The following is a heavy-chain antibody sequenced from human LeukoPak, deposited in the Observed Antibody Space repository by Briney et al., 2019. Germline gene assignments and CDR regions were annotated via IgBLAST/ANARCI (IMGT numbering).Heavy chain of an antibody. D-gene: IGHD3-10*01. Sequence: ASVKVSCKASGYTFTSFDVTWVRQAPGQGLEWMGWISAYNGNTNYAQKLQGRVTMTTDTSTSTAYMELRSLGSDDTAVYYCARTYGSGSYYNGLIDYWGQGTLVTVSS. V-gene: IGHV1-18*01. CDR2: ISAYNGNT. CDR3: ARTYGSGSYYNGLIDY. CDR1: GYTFTSFD. J-gene: IGHJ4*02.